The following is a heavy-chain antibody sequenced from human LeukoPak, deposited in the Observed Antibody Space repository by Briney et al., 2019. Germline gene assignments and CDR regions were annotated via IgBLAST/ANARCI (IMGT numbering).Heavy chain of an antibody. V-gene: IGHV4-38-2*02. CDR2: IYHGRST. Sequence: PSETLSLTCAVSGYSISSGYYWGWIRQPPGKGLEGIGIIYHGRSTYYNPSLKSRVTISVDTSKNQFSLKVSSVTAADTAVYYCARDRGTYYDFWSGSGAYYFDYWGQGALVTVSS. CDR3: ARDRGTYYDFWSGSGAYYFDY. CDR1: GYSISSGYY. J-gene: IGHJ4*02. D-gene: IGHD3-3*01.